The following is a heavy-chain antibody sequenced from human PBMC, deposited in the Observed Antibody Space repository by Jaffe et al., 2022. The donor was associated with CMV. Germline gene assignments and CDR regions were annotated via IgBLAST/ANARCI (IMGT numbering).Heavy chain of an antibody. Sequence: QVQLQESGPGLVKPSETLSLTCTVSGASINSYYWSWIRQPPGKGLEWIGYINYSGSTNYKSSLKSRVTISVDKSKNQVFLNLRSVTAADTAVYYCAGSEMATWYWGQGTLVTVSS. CDR2: INYSGST. V-gene: IGHV4-59*13. J-gene: IGHJ4*02. CDR3: AGSEMATWY. CDR1: GASINSYY.